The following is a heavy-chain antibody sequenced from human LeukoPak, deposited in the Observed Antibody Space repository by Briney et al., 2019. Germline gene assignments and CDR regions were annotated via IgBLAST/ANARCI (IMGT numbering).Heavy chain of an antibody. D-gene: IGHD5-24*01. CDR3: ARRGGYKKNDY. J-gene: IGHJ4*02. CDR1: GGSFSGYY. V-gene: IGHV4-34*01. Sequence: SETLSLTCAVYGGSFSGYYWSWIRQPPGKGLEWIGEINHSGSTNYNPSLKSRVTISVGTSKNQFSLKLSSVTAADTAVYYCARRGGYKKNDYWGQGTLVTVSS. CDR2: INHSGST.